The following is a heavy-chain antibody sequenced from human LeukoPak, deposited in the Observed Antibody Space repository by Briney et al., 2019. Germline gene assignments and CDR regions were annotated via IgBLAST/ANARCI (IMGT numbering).Heavy chain of an antibody. Sequence: SETLSLTCTVSGGSLSSSSYYWGWIRQPPGKGLEWIGSIYYSGSTYYNPSLKSRVTISVDTSKNQFSLKLSSVTAADTAVYYCARVSLYCSSTSCYGHDHYFDYWGQGTLVTVSS. V-gene: IGHV4-39*07. CDR1: GGSLSSSSYY. J-gene: IGHJ4*02. CDR2: IYYSGST. CDR3: ARVSLYCSSTSCYGHDHYFDY. D-gene: IGHD2-2*01.